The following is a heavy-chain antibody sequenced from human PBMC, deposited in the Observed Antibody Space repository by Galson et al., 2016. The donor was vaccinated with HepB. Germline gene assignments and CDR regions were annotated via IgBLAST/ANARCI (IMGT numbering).Heavy chain of an antibody. CDR3: ARHGRDCSSTSCSQLDP. CDR1: GGSISSRSYY. Sequence: SETLSLTCTVSGGSISSRSYYWGWVRQPPGKGLEWIGSIYYSGSTYYNPSPKSRVTISVDTSKNQFSLKVRSATAADTAVYHCARHGRDCSSTSCSQLDPWGQGILVTVSS. V-gene: IGHV4-39*01. D-gene: IGHD2-2*01. J-gene: IGHJ5*02. CDR2: IYYSGST.